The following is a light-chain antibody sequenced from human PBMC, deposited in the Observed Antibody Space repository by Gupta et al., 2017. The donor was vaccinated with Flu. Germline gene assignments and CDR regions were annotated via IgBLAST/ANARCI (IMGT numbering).Light chain of an antibody. CDR3: QQSSSLPRT. V-gene: IGKV6D-21*02. Sequence: EMVLTQSQDFQSVTPEEKVTITCRASQSIGNSLHWYQQKPDQSPKLLINYASHSITGVPSRFSGSGSGTDFTLTINGLQAEDSAAYYCQQSSSLPRTFGQGTKVEIK. J-gene: IGKJ1*01. CDR2: YAS. CDR1: QSIGNS.